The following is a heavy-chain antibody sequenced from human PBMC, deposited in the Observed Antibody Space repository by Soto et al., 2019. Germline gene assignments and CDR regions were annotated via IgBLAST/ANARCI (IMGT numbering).Heavy chain of an antibody. D-gene: IGHD4-17*01. CDR3: ARDRRSYGDYVTNWYFDL. CDR2: IWYDGSNK. CDR1: GFTFSSYG. J-gene: IGHJ2*01. Sequence: QEQLVESGGGVVQPGRSLRLSCAASGFTFSSYGMHWVRQAPGKGLEWVAVIWYDGSNKYYADSVKGRFTISRDNSKNTLYLQMNSLRAEDTAVYYCARDRRSYGDYVTNWYFDLWGRGTLVTVSS. V-gene: IGHV3-33*01.